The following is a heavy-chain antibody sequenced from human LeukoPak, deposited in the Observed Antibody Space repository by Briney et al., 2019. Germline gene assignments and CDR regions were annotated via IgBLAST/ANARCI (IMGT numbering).Heavy chain of an antibody. CDR3: AREIHAIVVVPAAQSHYYYGMDV. V-gene: IGHV6-1*01. CDR2: TYYRSKWYN. Sequence: SQTLSLTCAISGDSVSSNSAAWNWIRQSPSRGLEWLGRTYYRSKWYNDYAVSVKSRITINPDTSKNQFSLQLNSVTPEDTAVYYCAREIHAIVVVPAAQSHYYYGMDVWGQGTTVTVSS. CDR1: GDSVSSNSAA. J-gene: IGHJ6*02. D-gene: IGHD2-2*01.